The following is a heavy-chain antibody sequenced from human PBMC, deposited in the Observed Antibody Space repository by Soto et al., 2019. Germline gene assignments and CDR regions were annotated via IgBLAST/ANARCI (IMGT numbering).Heavy chain of an antibody. D-gene: IGHD6-13*01. CDR3: AREVSAAGTAQGYYYYHYIDV. V-gene: IGHV1-18*01. J-gene: IGHJ6*03. CDR2: ISAYNGNT. Sequence: GASVKVSCKASGYTFTSYGISWVRQAPGQGLEWMGWISAYNGNTNYAQKLQGRVTMTTDTSTSTAYMELRSLRSDDTAVYYCAREVSAAGTAQGYYYYHYIDVWGKGTTVTVSS. CDR1: GYTFTSYG.